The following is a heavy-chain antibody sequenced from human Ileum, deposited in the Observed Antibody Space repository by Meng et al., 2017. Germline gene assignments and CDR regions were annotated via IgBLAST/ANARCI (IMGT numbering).Heavy chain of an antibody. V-gene: IGHV3-53*01. CDR1: GFTVSPYF. CDR2: INSAGTT. CDR3: AGPRGDH. J-gene: IGHJ5*02. Sequence: GESLKISCAASGFTVSPYFMGWVRQAPGKGLDWVSLINSAGTTYYADSVKGRFAISRDSSDNTLRLQMSSLRAEDTSIYYCAGPRGDHWGQGTLVTVSS.